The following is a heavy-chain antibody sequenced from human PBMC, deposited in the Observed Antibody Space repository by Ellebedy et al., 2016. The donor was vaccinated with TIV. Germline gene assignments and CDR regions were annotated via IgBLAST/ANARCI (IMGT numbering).Heavy chain of an antibody. V-gene: IGHV3-74*01. Sequence: PGGSLRLSCAASRVTFRSYWMHWVRQAPGEGLVWVARINNDGSSTNYADSVKGRFTISRDNAESKLYLQMNRLRVEDTAMYYCAGDLDVWGQGILVTVSS. CDR3: AGDLDV. CDR2: INNDGSST. J-gene: IGHJ4*02. D-gene: IGHD3-3*01. CDR1: RVTFRSYW.